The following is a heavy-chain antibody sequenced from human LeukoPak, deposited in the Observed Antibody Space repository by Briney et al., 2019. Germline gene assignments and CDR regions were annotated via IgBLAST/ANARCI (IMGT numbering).Heavy chain of an antibody. J-gene: IGHJ4*02. D-gene: IGHD6-19*01. V-gene: IGHV4-59*01. CDR2: IYYSGST. Sequence: PSETLSLTCTVSGSSISSYYWSWIRQPPGKGLEWIGNIYYSGSTNYNPSLKSRVTISVDTSKNQFSLKLRSVTAADTAVYYCAREVAGTGKSYYCDYWGQGTLVTVSS. CDR1: GSSISSYY. CDR3: AREVAGTGKSYYCDY.